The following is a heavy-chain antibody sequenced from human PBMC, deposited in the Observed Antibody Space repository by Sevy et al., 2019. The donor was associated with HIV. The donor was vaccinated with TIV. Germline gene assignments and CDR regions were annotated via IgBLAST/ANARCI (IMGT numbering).Heavy chain of an antibody. CDR1: GVSISSHF. V-gene: IGHV4-59*11. Sequence: SETLSLTCSVSGVSISSHFWSWIRQPPGKGLEWIGYFYLSGSANYHPSLKSRVTISGDTSKNQFSLKLTSVTAADTAVYYCAREVHFYPSGFSAGMDVWGQGTTVTVSS. CDR2: FYLSGSA. CDR3: AREVHFYPSGFSAGMDV. J-gene: IGHJ6*02. D-gene: IGHD3-10*01.